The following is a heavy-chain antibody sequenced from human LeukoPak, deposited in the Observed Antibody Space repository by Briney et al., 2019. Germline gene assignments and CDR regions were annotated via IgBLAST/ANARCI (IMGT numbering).Heavy chain of an antibody. J-gene: IGHJ4*02. D-gene: IGHD4-11*01. Sequence: PGRSLRLSCAASGFTFSSYAMHWVRQAPGKGLEWVAVISYDGSNKYYADSVKGRFTISRDNSKNTLYLQMNSLRAEDTAVYYFAKLMTTVTSSRRGWGQGTLVTVSS. CDR3: AKLMTTVTSSRRG. V-gene: IGHV3-30*01. CDR2: ISYDGSNK. CDR1: GFTFSSYA.